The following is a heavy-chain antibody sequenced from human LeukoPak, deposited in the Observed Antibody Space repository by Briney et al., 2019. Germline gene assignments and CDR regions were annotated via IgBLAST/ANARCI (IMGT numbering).Heavy chain of an antibody. CDR1: GFTFSSYA. CDR2: MSGIGGNT. Sequence: GGSLRLSCAASGFTFSSYAMSWVRQAPGTGLEWVSTMSGIGGNTYYADSVKGRFTTSRDNSRNTLYLNMNSLRAEDTAVYYCARDQWPYYFDYWGQGTLITVSS. J-gene: IGHJ4*02. CDR3: ARDQWPYYFDY. V-gene: IGHV3-23*01. D-gene: IGHD6-19*01.